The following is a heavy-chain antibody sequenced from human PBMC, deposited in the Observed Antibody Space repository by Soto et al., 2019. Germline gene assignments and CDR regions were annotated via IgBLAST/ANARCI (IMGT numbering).Heavy chain of an antibody. CDR2: IKSDGTT. J-gene: IGHJ6*02. V-gene: IGHV3-74*01. Sequence: GGSLRLSCAASGFTVSNYWMNWVRQAPGKGLVWVSHIKSDGTTSYADSVEGRFTVSRDDAKNTLYLQMNSLRAEDTAVYYCARDREVAAYYYYYGMDVWGQGTTVTVSS. CDR1: GFTVSNYW. CDR3: ARDREVAAYYYYYGMDV. D-gene: IGHD6-13*01.